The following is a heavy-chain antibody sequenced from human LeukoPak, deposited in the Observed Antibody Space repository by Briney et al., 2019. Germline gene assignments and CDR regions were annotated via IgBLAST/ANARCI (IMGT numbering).Heavy chain of an antibody. Sequence: GGSLRLSCAASGFTFSNYYVHWVRQPPGKGLEWVSYISSSSSTIYYADSVKGRFTISRDNAKNSLYLQMNSLRAEDTAVYYCARADRRTNDYWGQGTLVTVSS. CDR3: ARADRRTNDY. CDR2: ISSSSSTI. CDR1: GFTFSNYY. J-gene: IGHJ4*02. V-gene: IGHV3-48*01. D-gene: IGHD1-14*01.